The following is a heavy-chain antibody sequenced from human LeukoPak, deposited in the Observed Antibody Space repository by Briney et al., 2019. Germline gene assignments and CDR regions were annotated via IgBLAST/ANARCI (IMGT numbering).Heavy chain of an antibody. CDR1: GSTFSVLY. D-gene: IGHD1-26*01. CDR3: TTTAYSGSYSLDY. V-gene: IGHV3-72*01. J-gene: IGHJ4*02. CDR2: SRNKANSSTI. Sequence: GGSLRLSCAASGSTFSVLYMGWVRQAPRKGLGWVGRSRNKANSSTIKYAASVKGRFPITRHDSNNSRYLQMNRLKTEGTAVYYCTTTAYSGSYSLDYWGQGTLVTVSS.